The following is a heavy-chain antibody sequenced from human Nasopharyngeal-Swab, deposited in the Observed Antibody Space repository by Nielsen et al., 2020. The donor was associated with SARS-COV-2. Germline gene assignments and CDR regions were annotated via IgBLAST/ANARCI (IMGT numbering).Heavy chain of an antibody. CDR2: IRYDGSKK. Sequence: GGSLRLSCAASGFTFSSYGMHWVRQAPGKGLEWVAFIRYDGSKKYYADSVKGRFTISRDNSKNTLYLQMNSLRAEDTAVYYCAKDGDRDGYGDFCLDYWGQGTLVTVSS. V-gene: IGHV3-30*02. CDR3: AKDGDRDGYGDFCLDY. D-gene: IGHD4-17*01. J-gene: IGHJ4*02. CDR1: GFTFSSYG.